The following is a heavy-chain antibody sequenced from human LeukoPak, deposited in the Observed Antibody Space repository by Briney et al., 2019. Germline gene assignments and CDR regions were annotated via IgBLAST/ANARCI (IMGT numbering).Heavy chain of an antibody. CDR1: GGSISDYF. J-gene: IGHJ4*02. CDR3: ARDSQRAFDY. V-gene: IGHV4-59*12. CDR2: VFYNGST. Sequence: PSETVSLTCTVSGGSISDYFWSWIRQPPGRGLEWVGYVFYNGSTNYNPSLKSRVTMSVDTSKNQFSLKLSSVTAADTAVYYCARDSQRAFDYWGQGTLVTVSS.